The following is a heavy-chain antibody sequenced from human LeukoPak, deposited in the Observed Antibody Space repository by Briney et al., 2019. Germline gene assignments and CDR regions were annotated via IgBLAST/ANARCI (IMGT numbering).Heavy chain of an antibody. CDR2: INPNSGGT. V-gene: IGHV1-2*02. D-gene: IGHD3-22*01. Sequence: VASVKVSCKTSGYTFTGYYMHWVRQAPGQGLEWMGWINPNSGGTNYAQKFQGRVTMTRDTSISTAYMELSRLRSDDTAVYYCARVPSGYYDSSGYPMQSYYFDYWGQGTLVTVSS. J-gene: IGHJ4*02. CDR1: GYTFTGYY. CDR3: ARVPSGYYDSSGYPMQSYYFDY.